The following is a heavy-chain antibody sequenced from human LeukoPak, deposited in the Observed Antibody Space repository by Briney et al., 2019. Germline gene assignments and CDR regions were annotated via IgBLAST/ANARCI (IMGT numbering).Heavy chain of an antibody. D-gene: IGHD5-12*01. J-gene: IGHJ4*02. V-gene: IGHV3-23*01. Sequence: GGSLRLSCAASGFTFSSYGMSWVRQAPGKGLEWVSAISGSGGSTYYADSVKGRFTISRDNSKNTLYLQMNSLRAEDTAVYYCAREGYSGYDLDYWGQGTLVTVSS. CDR3: AREGYSGYDLDY. CDR1: GFTFSSYG. CDR2: ISGSGGST.